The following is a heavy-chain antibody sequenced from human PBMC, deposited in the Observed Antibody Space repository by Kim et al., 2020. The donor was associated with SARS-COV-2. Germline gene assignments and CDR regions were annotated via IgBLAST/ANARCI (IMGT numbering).Heavy chain of an antibody. CDR3: AKDIGYSSSWYATANYYYYGMDV. J-gene: IGHJ6*02. CDR2: ISGEGGST. V-gene: IGHV3-43*02. CDR1: GFTFDDYA. D-gene: IGHD6-13*01. Sequence: GGSLRLSCAASGFTFDDYAMHWVRQAPGKGLEWVSLISGEGGSTYYADSVKGRFTISRDNSKNSLYLQMNSLRTEDTALYYCAKDIGYSSSWYATANYYYYGMDVWGQGTTVTVSS.